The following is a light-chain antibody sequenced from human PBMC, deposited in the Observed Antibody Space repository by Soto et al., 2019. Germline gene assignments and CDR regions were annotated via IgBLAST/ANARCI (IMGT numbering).Light chain of an antibody. Sequence: EIVLTQSPGTLSLSPGERATLSCRASHSVRNNYLACYRQRPVRAPRLLIYAASSRATGIPDRFSGSGSGTAFTLTISTLEPEDSAVYYCQQYGTTPRTFGKGTKVAIK. CDR2: AAS. CDR1: HSVRNNY. V-gene: IGKV3-20*01. CDR3: QQYGTTPRT. J-gene: IGKJ1*01.